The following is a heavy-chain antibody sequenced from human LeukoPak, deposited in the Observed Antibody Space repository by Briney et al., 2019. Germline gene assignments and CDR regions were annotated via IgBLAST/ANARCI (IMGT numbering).Heavy chain of an antibody. CDR1: GGTFSSYA. D-gene: IGHD6-6*01. CDR3: ARDDYRGGSSSPNWFDP. V-gene: IGHV1-69*13. J-gene: IGHJ5*02. CDR2: IIPIFGTA. Sequence: ASVKVSCKASGGTFSSYAISWVRQAPGQGLEWMGGIIPIFGTANYAQKFQGRVTITADESTSTAYMELSSLRSEDTAVYYCARDDYRGGSSSPNWFDPWGQGTLVTVSS.